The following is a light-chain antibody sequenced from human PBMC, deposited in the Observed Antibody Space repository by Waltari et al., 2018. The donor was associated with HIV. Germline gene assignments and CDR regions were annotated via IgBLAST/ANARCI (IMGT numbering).Light chain of an antibody. V-gene: IGKV1-27*01. J-gene: IGKJ1*01. Sequence: DIQMTQSPSSLSASVGDRVTITCRASPGISNYLAWYQQKPGKVPKLLIYAASTLQSGAPSRFSGSGSGTDFTLTICSLQPEDVATYYCQKYNSAPWTFGQGTKVEIK. CDR3: QKYNSAPWT. CDR2: AAS. CDR1: PGISNY.